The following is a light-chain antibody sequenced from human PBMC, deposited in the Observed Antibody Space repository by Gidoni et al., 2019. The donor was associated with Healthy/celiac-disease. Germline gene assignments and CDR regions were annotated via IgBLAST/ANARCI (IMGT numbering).Light chain of an antibody. V-gene: IGKV1-39*01. CDR1: QSISSY. J-gene: IGKJ4*01. Sequence: DIQMTQYPSSLSASVGDRVTITCGASQSISSYFNWYQQKPGKAPKLLIYAASSLQSGVPSRFRGSGSGTDFTLTISSLQPEDFATYYCQQSYSTLTFGGGTKVEIK. CDR3: QQSYSTLT. CDR2: AAS.